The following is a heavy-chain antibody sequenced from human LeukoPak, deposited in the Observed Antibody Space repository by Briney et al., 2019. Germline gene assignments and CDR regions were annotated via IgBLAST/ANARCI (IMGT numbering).Heavy chain of an antibody. V-gene: IGHV3-30-3*01. CDR3: ARAGYSYGRFVFDWFDP. CDR1: GFTFSSYA. Sequence: GRSLRLSCAAPGFTFSSYAMHWVRQAPGKGLEWVAVISYDGSNKYYADSVKGRFTISRDNSKNTLYLQMNSLRAEDTAVYYCARAGYSYGRFVFDWFDPWGQGTLVTVSS. D-gene: IGHD5-18*01. CDR2: ISYDGSNK. J-gene: IGHJ5*02.